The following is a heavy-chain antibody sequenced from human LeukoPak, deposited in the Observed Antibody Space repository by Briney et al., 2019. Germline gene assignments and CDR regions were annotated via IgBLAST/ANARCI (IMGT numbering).Heavy chain of an antibody. CDR2: IHDSGST. Sequence: SQTLSLTCLVSGGSSSSSSYYCGWIRQPPGKGLEWIGGIHDSGSTAYNPSIKSRATISVATSKNQFSLKLSSVTAADTAVYYCARLYGGNSNNYYCDYWGQGTLVTVSS. CDR3: ARLYGGNSNNYYCDY. CDR1: GGSSSSSSYY. J-gene: IGHJ4*02. V-gene: IGHV4-39*01. D-gene: IGHD4-23*01.